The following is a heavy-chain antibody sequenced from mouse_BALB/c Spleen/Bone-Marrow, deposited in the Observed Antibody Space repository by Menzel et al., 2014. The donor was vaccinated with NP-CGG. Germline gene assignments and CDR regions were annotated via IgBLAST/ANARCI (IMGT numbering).Heavy chain of an antibody. CDR1: GFTLSRYN. CDR3: TKLLRLRKYFDV. D-gene: IGHD1-2*01. J-gene: IGHJ1*01. Sequence: EVMLVESGGGLVKPGGSLKLSCAASGFTLSRYNMSWVRQTPAKRLEWVATISSGGSYTYYLDSVKGRFTISRDNAENTLYLQISSLKSEDTAMYYCTKLLRLRKYFDVWGAGTTVTVSS. V-gene: IGHV5-6-4*01. CDR2: ISSGGSYT.